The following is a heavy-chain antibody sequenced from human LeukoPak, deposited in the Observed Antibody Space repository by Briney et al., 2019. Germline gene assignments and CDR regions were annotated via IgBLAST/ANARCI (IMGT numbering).Heavy chain of an antibody. V-gene: IGHV1-46*01. J-gene: IGHJ4*02. D-gene: IGHD4-23*01. Sequence: ASVKVSCTPSGYTFSSYYMHWVRQAPGQGLEWVGLINPTGDSTNYAQKFRGRVTMTRDASTSTVYMDLNSLTSEDTAAYYCAREASGGYLDYWGQGTLVTVSS. CDR2: INPTGDST. CDR1: GYTFSSYY. CDR3: AREASGGYLDY.